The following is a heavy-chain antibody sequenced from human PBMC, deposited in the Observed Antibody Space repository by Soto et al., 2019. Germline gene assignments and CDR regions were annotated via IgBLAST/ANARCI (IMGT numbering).Heavy chain of an antibody. Sequence: QFQLVQSGGEVKKPGASVKVPCKASGYIFSNYGISWVRQAPGQGLEWMGWISGHNGETKYAQKCRGRVTMTTDTSTNTAYLEVRGLRSGDTATYYGATTDNSAWVFDKWGQGTLVTVSS. CDR3: ATTDNSAWVFDK. J-gene: IGHJ4*02. CDR1: GYIFSNYG. CDR2: ISGHNGET. V-gene: IGHV1-18*01. D-gene: IGHD4-4*01.